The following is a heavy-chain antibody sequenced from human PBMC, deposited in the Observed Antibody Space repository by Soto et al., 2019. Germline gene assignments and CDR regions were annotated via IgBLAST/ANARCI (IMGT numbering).Heavy chain of an antibody. CDR3: ARRVGYRSGWLGYYFDY. J-gene: IGHJ4*02. CDR2: IIPIFGTA. D-gene: IGHD6-19*01. CDR1: GGTFSKYA. V-gene: IGHV1-69*01. Sequence: QVQLVQSGAEVKKPGSSVKVSCKASGGTFSKYAISWVRQAPGQGLEWMGGIIPIFGTANYAQKFQGRVTITADESTTTAYMELSSLRSEDTAVYYCARRVGYRSGWLGYYFDYWGQGTLVTVSS.